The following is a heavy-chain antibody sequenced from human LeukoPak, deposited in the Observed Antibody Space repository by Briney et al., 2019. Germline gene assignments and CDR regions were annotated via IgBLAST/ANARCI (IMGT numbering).Heavy chain of an antibody. CDR2: IYYSGST. CDR3: ASLYSSSSKY. V-gene: IGHV4-39*01. Sequence: PSETPSLTCTVSGGSISSSSYYWAWIRQPPGKGLEWIGNIYYSGSTYYNPSLKSRVTISVDTSKNQFSLKLSSVTAADTAVYYCASLYSSSSKYWGQGTLVTVSS. J-gene: IGHJ4*02. D-gene: IGHD6-6*01. CDR1: GGSISSSSYY.